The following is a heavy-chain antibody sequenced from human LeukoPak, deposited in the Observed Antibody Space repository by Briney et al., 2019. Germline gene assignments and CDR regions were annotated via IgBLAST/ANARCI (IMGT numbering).Heavy chain of an antibody. J-gene: IGHJ6*02. CDR1: GFTFSSYS. D-gene: IGHD2-2*01. V-gene: IGHV3-30*18. Sequence: GGSLRLSCAASGFTFSSYSMNWVRQAPGKGLEWVAVISYDGSNKYYADSVKGRFTISRDNSKNTLYLQMNSLRAEDTAVYYCAKAQGVVVPAAMRSYYYYGMDVWGQGTTVTVSS. CDR2: ISYDGSNK. CDR3: AKAQGVVVPAAMRSYYYYGMDV.